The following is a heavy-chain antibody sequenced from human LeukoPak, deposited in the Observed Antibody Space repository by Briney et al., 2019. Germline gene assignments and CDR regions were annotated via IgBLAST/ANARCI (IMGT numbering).Heavy chain of an antibody. J-gene: IGHJ6*03. CDR3: ARGRDYGSGSSRATYYYYYMDV. CDR2: MNPNSGNT. V-gene: IGHV1-8*02. D-gene: IGHD3-10*01. Sequence: ASVKVSCKASGYTFTGYYMHWVRQAPGQGLEWMGWMNPNSGNTGYAQKFQGRVTMTRNTSISTAYMELSSLRSEDAAVYYCARGRDYGSGSSRATYYYYYMDVWGKGTTVTVSS. CDR1: GYTFTGYY.